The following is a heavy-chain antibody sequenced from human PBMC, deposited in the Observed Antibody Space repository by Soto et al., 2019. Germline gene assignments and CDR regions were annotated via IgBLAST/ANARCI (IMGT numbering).Heavy chain of an antibody. V-gene: IGHV1-18*01. CDR1: GYTFTSYG. CDR3: ARDATTIFGVVMFNWFDP. Sequence: ASVKVSCKASGYTFTSYGISWVRQAPGQGLERMGWISAYNGNTNYAQKLQGRVTMTTDTSTSTAYMELRSLRSDDTAVYYCARDATTIFGVVMFNWFDPWGQGTLVTVSS. J-gene: IGHJ5*02. D-gene: IGHD3-3*01. CDR2: ISAYNGNT.